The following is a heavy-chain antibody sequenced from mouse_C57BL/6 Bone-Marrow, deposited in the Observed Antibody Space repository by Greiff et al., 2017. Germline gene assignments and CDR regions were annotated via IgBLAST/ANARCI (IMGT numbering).Heavy chain of an antibody. CDR3: TTYSDGYDEYAMDY. J-gene: IGHJ4*01. CDR1: GFNIKDDY. D-gene: IGHD2-2*01. CDR2: FDPENGDT. V-gene: IGHV14-4*01. Sequence: VQLKQSGAELVRPGASVKLSCTASGFNIKDDYMHWVKQRPEQGLEWIGWFDPENGDTEYASKFQGKATITADTSSNTAYLQLSSLTSEDTAVYYCTTYSDGYDEYAMDYWGQGTSGTVSS.